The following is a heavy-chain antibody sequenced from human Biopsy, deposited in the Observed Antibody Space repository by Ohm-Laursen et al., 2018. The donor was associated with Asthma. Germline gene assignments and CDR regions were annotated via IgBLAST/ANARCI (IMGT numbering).Heavy chain of an antibody. CDR3: ARGDSSNWSHYYFDY. CDR1: GFAVSRDH. CDR2: IYSGGTS. Sequence: SLRLSCAASGFAVSRDHMFWVRQAPGKGLEWVSVIYSGGTSHTADSVRGRFTISRDFSKNTLHLQMHSLRVEDTAVYYCARGDSSNWSHYYFDYWAREPWSPSPQ. D-gene: IGHD3-22*01. V-gene: IGHV3-53*01. J-gene: IGHJ4*02.